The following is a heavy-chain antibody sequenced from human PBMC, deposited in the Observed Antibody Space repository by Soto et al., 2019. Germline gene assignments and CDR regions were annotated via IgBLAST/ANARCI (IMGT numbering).Heavy chain of an antibody. Sequence: ASVKCSCKTSGSSFTNNDCGWVRQATGQGLEWMGWMNPGSGDTGYAQKFQGRVTMARDISIATAYMELSSLRSDDTAIYYCARMATFGSLNWFDPWGQGTLVTVSS. CDR1: GSSFTNND. V-gene: IGHV1-8*01. D-gene: IGHD3-16*01. CDR3: ARMATFGSLNWFDP. J-gene: IGHJ5*02. CDR2: MNPGSGDT.